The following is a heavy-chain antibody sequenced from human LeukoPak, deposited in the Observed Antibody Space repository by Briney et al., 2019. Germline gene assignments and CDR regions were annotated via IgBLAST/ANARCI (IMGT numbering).Heavy chain of an antibody. CDR2: IYTSVST. D-gene: IGHD6-19*01. V-gene: IGHV4-4*07. Sequence: PSETLSLTCTVSGGSISSYYWSWIRQPAGKGLKWIGRIYTSVSTNYNPSLKSRVTMSVDTSKNQFSLKLSSVTAADTAVYYCARDMAVAGWGGFDYWGQGTLVTVSS. CDR1: GGSISSYY. J-gene: IGHJ4*02. CDR3: ARDMAVAGWGGFDY.